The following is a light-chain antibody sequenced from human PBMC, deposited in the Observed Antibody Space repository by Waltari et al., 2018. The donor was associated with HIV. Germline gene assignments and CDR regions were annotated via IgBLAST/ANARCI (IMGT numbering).Light chain of an antibody. Sequence: QSVLTQPPSASGTPGQRVTISCSGSISDLGSTTVNWYQQVPGTAPKLLIYSNDHRPSGVPDRFSGSKSGTSASLAISGLRSEDEADYYCATWDDSLDGPMFGGGTKLTVL. CDR2: SND. V-gene: IGLV1-44*01. CDR1: ISDLGSTT. J-gene: IGLJ3*02. CDR3: ATWDDSLDGPM.